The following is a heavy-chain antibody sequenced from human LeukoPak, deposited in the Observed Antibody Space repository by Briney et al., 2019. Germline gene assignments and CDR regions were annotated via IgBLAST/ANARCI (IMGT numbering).Heavy chain of an antibody. Sequence: GGSLRLSCAASGFTFSSYSMSWVRQAPGKGLEWVSSISSSSSYIYYADSVKGRFTISRDNAKNSLYLQMNSLRAEDTAVYYCARPDEQQLVRDAFDIWGQGTMVTVSS. J-gene: IGHJ3*02. CDR3: ARPDEQQLVRDAFDI. V-gene: IGHV3-21*01. CDR1: GFTFSSYS. D-gene: IGHD6-13*01. CDR2: ISSSSSYI.